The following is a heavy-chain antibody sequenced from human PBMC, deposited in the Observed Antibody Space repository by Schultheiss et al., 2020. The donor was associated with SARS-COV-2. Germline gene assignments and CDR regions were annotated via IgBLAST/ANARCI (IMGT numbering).Heavy chain of an antibody. D-gene: IGHD1-26*01. V-gene: IGHV3-7*05. J-gene: IGHJ4*02. Sequence: GGSLRLSCAASGFTFSSYWMSWVRQAPGKGLEWVANIKQDGSEKYYVDSVKGRFTISRDNAKNSLYLQMNSLRAEDTAVYYCASSGSYYDVDYFDYWGQGTLVTVSS. CDR1: GFTFSSYW. CDR2: IKQDGSEK. CDR3: ASSGSYYDVDYFDY.